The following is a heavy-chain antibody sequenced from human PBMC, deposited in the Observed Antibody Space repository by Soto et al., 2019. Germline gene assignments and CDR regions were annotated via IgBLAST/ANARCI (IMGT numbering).Heavy chain of an antibody. CDR3: ARDLGGWPDY. V-gene: IGHV1-3*01. CDR1: GYTFTSYA. J-gene: IGHJ4*02. Sequence: QVQLVQSGAEVKKPGASVKVSCKASGYTFTSYAIHWVRQAPGQRLEWMGWINAGNGNTKYSQKFQDRVTNTRDTSASTAYMELSSLRSEDTAVYYCARDLGGWPDYWGQGTLVTVSS. CDR2: INAGNGNT. D-gene: IGHD6-19*01.